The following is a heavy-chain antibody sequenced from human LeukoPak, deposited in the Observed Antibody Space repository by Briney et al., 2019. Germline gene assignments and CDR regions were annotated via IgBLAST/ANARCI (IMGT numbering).Heavy chain of an antibody. V-gene: IGHV3-30-3*01. CDR1: GFTFSYYA. Sequence: GGSLRLSCAASGFTFSYYAMHWVRQAPGKGLEWVAFISSDGSDKYYADSMKGRFTISRDNSKNTLYLQMTSLRGGDTAMYYCAREGTARDAFDIWGQGTMVTVS. CDR3: AREGTARDAFDI. CDR2: ISSDGSDK. J-gene: IGHJ3*02. D-gene: IGHD2-21*02.